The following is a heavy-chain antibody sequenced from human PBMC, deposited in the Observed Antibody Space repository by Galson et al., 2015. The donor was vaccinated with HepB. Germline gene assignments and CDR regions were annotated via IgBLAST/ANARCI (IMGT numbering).Heavy chain of an antibody. CDR1: GFTFSSYG. CDR2: ISYDGSNK. Sequence: SLRLSCAASGFTFSSYGMHWVRQAPGKGLEWVAVISYDGSNKYYADSVKGRFTISRDNSKNTLYLQMNSLRAEDTAVYYCAKDGAEDYYYYYYMDVWGKGTTVTVSS. CDR3: AKDGAEDYYYYYYMDV. J-gene: IGHJ6*03. V-gene: IGHV3-30*18. D-gene: IGHD3-10*01.